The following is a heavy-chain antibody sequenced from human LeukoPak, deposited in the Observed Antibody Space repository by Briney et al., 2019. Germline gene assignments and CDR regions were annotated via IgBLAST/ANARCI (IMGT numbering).Heavy chain of an antibody. CDR3: ARAAYCGGDCYTFDY. D-gene: IGHD2-21*01. J-gene: IGHJ4*02. CDR2: IIPIFGTA. V-gene: IGHV1-69*01. Sequence: GSSVKVSCXASGGTFSSYAISWVRQAPGQGLEWMGGIIPIFGTANYAQKFQGRVTITADESTSTAYMELSSLRSEDTAVYYCARAAYCGGDCYTFDYWGQGTLVTVSS. CDR1: GGTFSSYA.